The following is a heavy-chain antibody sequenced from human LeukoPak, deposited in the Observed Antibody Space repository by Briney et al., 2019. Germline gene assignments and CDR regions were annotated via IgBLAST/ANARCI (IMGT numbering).Heavy chain of an antibody. V-gene: IGHV4-34*01. D-gene: IGHD1-14*01. CDR3: ARRPRTGYYYYYYGMDV. J-gene: IGHJ6*02. CDR1: GGSFSGYY. Sequence: SETLSLTCAVYGGSFSGYYWSWIRQPPGKGLEWIGSIYYSGSTYYNPSLKSRVTISVDTSKNQFSLKLSSVTAADTAVYYCARRPRTGYYYYYYGMDVWGQGTTVTVSS. CDR2: IYYSGST.